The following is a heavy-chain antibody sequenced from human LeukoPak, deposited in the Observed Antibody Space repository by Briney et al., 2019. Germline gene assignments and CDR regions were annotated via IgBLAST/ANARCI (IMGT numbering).Heavy chain of an antibody. CDR2: IGSNGSPT. Sequence: GGSLRLSCEASGFPFSSYSMTWVRQAPGKRLEWISYIGSNGSPTHYADSVKGRFTISRDNAKNSLYLQMNSLTVEDTAVYYCANHQVPYCTTDCYGAIDAWGQGTLVTVSS. V-gene: IGHV3-48*01. D-gene: IGHD2-21*02. J-gene: IGHJ3*01. CDR1: GFPFSSYS. CDR3: ANHQVPYCTTDCYGAIDA.